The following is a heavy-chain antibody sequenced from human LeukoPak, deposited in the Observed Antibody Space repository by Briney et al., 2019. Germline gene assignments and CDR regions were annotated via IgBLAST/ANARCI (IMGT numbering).Heavy chain of an antibody. J-gene: IGHJ4*02. CDR1: GESFSGYY. D-gene: IGHD3-3*01. Sequence: SETLSLTCAFYGESFSGYYWSWVRQPPGKGLEGIGEINHSGSPNYNPSLKSRVTISVDTSKNQFYRKLSSVPAADTAVYYCARFGWSYYDFWSGTTQGYYFNYWGQGTLVTVSS. CDR2: INHSGSP. CDR3: ARFGWSYYDFWSGTTQGYYFNY. V-gene: IGHV4-34*01.